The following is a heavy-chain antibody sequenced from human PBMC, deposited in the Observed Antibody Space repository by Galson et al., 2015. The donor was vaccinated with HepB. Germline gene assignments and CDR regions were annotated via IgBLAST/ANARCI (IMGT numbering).Heavy chain of an antibody. V-gene: IGHV1-46*01. CDR1: GYTFTSYY. CDR2: INPSGGST. CDR3: ARDYKPYSSGWYFDY. D-gene: IGHD6-19*01. Sequence: SVKVSCKASGYTFTSYYMHWVRQAPGQGLEWMGIINPSGGSTSYAQKFQGRVTMTRDTSTSTVYMELSSLRSEDTAVYYCARDYKPYSSGWYFDYWGQGTLVTVSS. J-gene: IGHJ4*02.